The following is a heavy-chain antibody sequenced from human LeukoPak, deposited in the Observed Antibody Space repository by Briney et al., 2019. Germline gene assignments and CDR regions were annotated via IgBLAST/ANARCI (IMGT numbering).Heavy chain of an antibody. CDR3: ATRDYYDSSGYLHFDY. V-gene: IGHV1-24*01. D-gene: IGHD3-22*01. J-gene: IGHJ4*02. CDR2: FDPEDGET. Sequence: ASVKVSCKVSGYTLTELSMHWVRQAPGKGLEWMGGFDPEDGETIYAQKFQGRVTMTEDTSTDTAYMELSSLRSEDTAVYYCATRDYYDSSGYLHFDYWGQGTLVTVSS. CDR1: GYTLTELS.